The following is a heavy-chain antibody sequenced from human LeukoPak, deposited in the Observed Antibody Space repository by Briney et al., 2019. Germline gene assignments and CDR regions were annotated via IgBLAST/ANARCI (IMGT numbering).Heavy chain of an antibody. V-gene: IGHV4-59*01. Sequence: SETLSLTCTVSGGSISSYYWSWIRQPPGKGLEWIGYIYYSGSTNYNPSLKSRVTISVDTSKNQFSLKLSSVTAADTAVYYCAREGAEAGRDWFDPWGQGTLVTVSS. D-gene: IGHD6-19*01. CDR1: GGSISSYY. CDR3: AREGAEAGRDWFDP. CDR2: IYYSGST. J-gene: IGHJ5*02.